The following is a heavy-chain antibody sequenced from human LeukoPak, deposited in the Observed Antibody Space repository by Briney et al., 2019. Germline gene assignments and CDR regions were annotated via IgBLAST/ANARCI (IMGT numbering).Heavy chain of an antibody. J-gene: IGHJ6*02. V-gene: IGHV3-30*18. CDR3: AKAVYSSSWYYGMDV. CDR2: ISYDGNNK. CDR1: GFTFSSYG. Sequence: GGSLRLSCAASGFTFSSYGMHWVRQAPGQGLERVAVISYDGNNKYYADSVKGRFTISRDNSKSTLYLQMNSLRAEDTAVCYCAKAVYSSSWYYGMDVWGQGTTVTVSS. D-gene: IGHD6-13*01.